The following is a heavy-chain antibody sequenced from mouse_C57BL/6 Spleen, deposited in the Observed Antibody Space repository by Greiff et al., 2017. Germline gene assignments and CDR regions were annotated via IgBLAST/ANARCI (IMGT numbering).Heavy chain of an antibody. Sequence: DVHLVESGPVLVKPGASVKMSCKASGYTFTDYYMNWVKQSHGKSLEWIGVINPYNGGTSYNQKFKGKATLTVDKSSSTAYMELNSLTSEDSAVYYCARSDGSSTTYFDYWGQGTTLTVSS. D-gene: IGHD1-1*01. CDR2: INPYNGGT. CDR3: ARSDGSSTTYFDY. V-gene: IGHV1-19*01. J-gene: IGHJ2*01. CDR1: GYTFTDYY.